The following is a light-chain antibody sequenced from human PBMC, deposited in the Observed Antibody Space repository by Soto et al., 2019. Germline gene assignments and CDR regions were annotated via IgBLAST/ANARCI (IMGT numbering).Light chain of an antibody. V-gene: IGLV1-47*01. CDR1: SSNIGSNY. CDR2: RNN. J-gene: IGLJ2*01. Sequence: QAVVTQPPSASGTPGQRVTISCSGSSSNIGSNYVYWYQQLPGTAPKLLIYRNNQRPLGVSDRFSGSKSGTSASLAISGLRSEDEADYYCAAWDDSLNVLFGGGTKVTVL. CDR3: AAWDDSLNVL.